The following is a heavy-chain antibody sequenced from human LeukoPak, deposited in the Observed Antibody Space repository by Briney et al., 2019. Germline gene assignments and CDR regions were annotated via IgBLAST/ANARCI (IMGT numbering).Heavy chain of an antibody. D-gene: IGHD3-22*01. CDR1: GYTFTGYY. Sequence: ASVKVSCKASGYTFTGYYMHWVRQATGQGLEWMGWMNPNSGNTGYAQKFQGRVTMTRNTSISTAYMELSSLRSEDTAVYYCARGRYYYDSRWLYYFDYWGQGTLVTVSS. CDR2: MNPNSGNT. V-gene: IGHV1-8*02. CDR3: ARGRYYYDSRWLYYFDY. J-gene: IGHJ4*02.